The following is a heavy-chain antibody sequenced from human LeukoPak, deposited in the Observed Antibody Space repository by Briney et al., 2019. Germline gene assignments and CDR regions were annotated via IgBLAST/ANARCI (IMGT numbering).Heavy chain of an antibody. CDR2: ISSSSSYI. Sequence: PGGSLRLSCAASGFTFSSYSMNWVRQAPGKGLEWVSSISSSSSYIYYADSVKGRFTISRDNAKNSLYLQMNSLRAEDTAVYYCARVNKLGGYSYGYGEDFDYWGQGTLVTVSS. CDR1: GFTFSSYS. V-gene: IGHV3-21*01. D-gene: IGHD5-18*01. CDR3: ARVNKLGGYSYGYGEDFDY. J-gene: IGHJ4*02.